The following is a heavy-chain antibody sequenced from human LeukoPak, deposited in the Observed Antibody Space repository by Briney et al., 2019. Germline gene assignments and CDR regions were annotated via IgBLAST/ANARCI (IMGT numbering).Heavy chain of an antibody. D-gene: IGHD5-18*01. Sequence: SQTLSLTCAVSGGSISSGGYSWSWIRQPPGKGLEWIGYVYDSGSGNYNPSLKSRVTISVDTSKNQFSLNLNSVAAADTAVYFCARGGYIFGFWGQGTLVTVSS. V-gene: IGHV4-61*08. CDR3: ARGGYIFGF. J-gene: IGHJ4*02. CDR2: VYDSGSG. CDR1: GGSISSGGYS.